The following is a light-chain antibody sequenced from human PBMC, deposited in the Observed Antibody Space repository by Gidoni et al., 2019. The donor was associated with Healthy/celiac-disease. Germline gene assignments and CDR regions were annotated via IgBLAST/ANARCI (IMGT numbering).Light chain of an antibody. Sequence: QSVLTQPPSASVTPGQRVPISCSGSISNIGSNYVYWYQQLPGTAPKLLIDRNNQRPSGVPDRFSGSKSGTSASLAISGLRSEDEADYYCAAWDNSLSGRQVVFGGGTKLTVL. CDR2: RNN. CDR3: AAWDNSLSGRQVV. J-gene: IGLJ2*01. V-gene: IGLV1-47*01. CDR1: ISNIGSNY.